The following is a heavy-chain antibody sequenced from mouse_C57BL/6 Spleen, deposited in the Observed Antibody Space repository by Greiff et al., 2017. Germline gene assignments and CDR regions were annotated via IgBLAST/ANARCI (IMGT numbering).Heavy chain of an antibody. CDR2: ISYSGST. CDR1: GYSFTSGYD. D-gene: IGHD2-3*01. Sequence: VQLQQSGPGMVKPSPSLSLTCTATGYSFTSGYDWHWIRHFPGNNLEWMGYISYSGSTNYNPSLKSLISFTHDTSKNHFYLTLNSVTTEDTATYYGAGEGDGGYYQYFDVWGTGTTVTVSS. J-gene: IGHJ1*03. CDR3: AGEGDGGYYQYFDV. V-gene: IGHV3-1*01.